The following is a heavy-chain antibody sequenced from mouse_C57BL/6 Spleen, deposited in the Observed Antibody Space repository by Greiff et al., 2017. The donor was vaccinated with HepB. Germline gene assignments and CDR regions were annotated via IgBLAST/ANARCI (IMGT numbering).Heavy chain of an antibody. CDR1: GYSFTSYY. CDR2: IYPGSGNT. J-gene: IGHJ2*01. CDR3: ARGFTTVRVWFDY. D-gene: IGHD1-1*01. Sequence: QVHVKQSGPELVKPGASVKISCKASGYSFTSYYIHWVKQRPGQGLEWIGWIYPGSGNTKYNEKFKGKATLTADTSSSTAYMQLSSLTSEDSAVYYCARGFTTVRVWFDYWGQGTTLTVSS. V-gene: IGHV1-66*01.